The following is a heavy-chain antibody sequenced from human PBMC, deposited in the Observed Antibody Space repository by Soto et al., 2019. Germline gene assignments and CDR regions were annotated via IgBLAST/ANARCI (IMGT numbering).Heavy chain of an antibody. CDR3: ARVPFGSNGVTYFDY. J-gene: IGHJ4*02. D-gene: IGHD1-26*01. Sequence: SVTLSLTCAVSGGSISSGGYSWDWIRPPPGKGLEWIGSIFYSGSTYYNPSLKSRVTISVDTSKNQFSLTLTSVTAADTAVYYCARVPFGSNGVTYFDYWGQGTLVTVSS. CDR1: GGSISSGGYS. V-gene: IGHV4-39*07. CDR2: IFYSGST.